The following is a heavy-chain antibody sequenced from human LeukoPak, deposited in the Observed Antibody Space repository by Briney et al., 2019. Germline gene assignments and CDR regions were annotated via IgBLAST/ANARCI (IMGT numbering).Heavy chain of an antibody. J-gene: IGHJ3*01. CDR1: GASISGFTYY. D-gene: IGHD1-1*01. Sequence: SETLSLTCVVSGASISGFTYYWGWVRQPPGRGLEWTGSIYYSGSTYYNPSLKSRVTISIDTSKNHFSLKLRSVTAADTAVYFCASGRNLDCFDVWGQGTMVTASS. V-gene: IGHV4-39*02. CDR3: ASGRNLDCFDV. CDR2: IYYSGST.